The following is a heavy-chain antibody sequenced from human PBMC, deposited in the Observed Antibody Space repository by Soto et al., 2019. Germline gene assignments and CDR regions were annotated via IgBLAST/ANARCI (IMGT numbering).Heavy chain of an antibody. CDR2: ISVSGRTI. Sequence: VELVESGGDLVQPGGSLTLACAASGFNFKSYEMNWVRQAPGKGLEWISYISVSGRTIYYADSVKGRVNISRDNEKDLMFSQMNSLRAEYTAIYYCARRASIYYDALTGYEEAGMDVWGQGTTVTVSS. CDR1: GFNFKSYE. CDR3: ARRASIYYDALTGYEEAGMDV. J-gene: IGHJ6*02. V-gene: IGHV3-48*03. D-gene: IGHD3-9*01.